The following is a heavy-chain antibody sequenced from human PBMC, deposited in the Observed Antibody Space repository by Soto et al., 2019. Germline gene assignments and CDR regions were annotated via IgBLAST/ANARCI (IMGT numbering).Heavy chain of an antibody. CDR3: ARGGEPLGYYGLDV. J-gene: IGHJ6*02. Sequence: QVQLQESGPGLLKASETLSLTCSVSGGSVRSGNHFWHWIRQPPGRGLEWLGYMYYTGVTNYNPSLKSRVSMSVDTSKDQFSLNLTSLTAADTAVYYCARGGEPLGYYGLDVWGQGTTVTVSS. CDR1: GGSVRSGNHF. CDR2: MYYTGVT. V-gene: IGHV4-61*01.